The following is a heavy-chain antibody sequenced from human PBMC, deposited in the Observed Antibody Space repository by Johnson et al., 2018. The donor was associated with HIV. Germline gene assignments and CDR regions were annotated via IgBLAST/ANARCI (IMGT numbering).Heavy chain of an antibody. V-gene: IGHV3-33*01. D-gene: IGHD1-26*01. CDR1: GFTFSYYG. CDR3: ARYSGSYYTIAFDS. CDR2: IWYDGSNK. J-gene: IGHJ3*02. Sequence: QVQLVESGGGVVQPGKSLRLSCAASGFTFSYYGMHWVRQAPGKGLEWVAVIWYDGSNKFYADSVKGRFTISRDNSKNTVYLQMNSLRAEDTALYYCARYSGSYYTIAFDSWGQGTMVTVSS.